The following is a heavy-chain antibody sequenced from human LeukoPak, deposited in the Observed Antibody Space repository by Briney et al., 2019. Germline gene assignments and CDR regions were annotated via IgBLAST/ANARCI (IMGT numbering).Heavy chain of an antibody. CDR1: GGSISSGGYY. Sequence: SETLSLTCTVSGGSISSGGYYWSWIRQHPGKGLEWIGYIYHSGSTYYNPSLKSRLTISVDTSENHFSLNLSSVTAADTAVYCCARGGRGSGSDYWYLDLWGRGTLVTVSS. CDR2: IYHSGST. J-gene: IGHJ2*01. V-gene: IGHV4-31*03. CDR3: ARGGRGSGSDYWYLDL. D-gene: IGHD3-10*01.